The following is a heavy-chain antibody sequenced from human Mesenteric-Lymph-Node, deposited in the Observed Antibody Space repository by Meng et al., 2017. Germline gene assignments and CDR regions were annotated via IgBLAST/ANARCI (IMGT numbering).Heavy chain of an antibody. J-gene: IGHJ5*02. D-gene: IGHD4-17*01. CDR3: ARDRKHYGERGWFDP. CDR1: GCAISSGDYY. Sequence: VPLQESGPGLVKPSQTMSLTSTVSGCAISSGDYYWSWIRQPPGKGLEWIGYIYYSGSTYSNASLKSRVTISIDRSKNQFSLKLSSVTAADTAVYYCARDRKHYGERGWFDPWGQGTLVTVSS. V-gene: IGHV4-30-4*01. CDR2: IYYSGST.